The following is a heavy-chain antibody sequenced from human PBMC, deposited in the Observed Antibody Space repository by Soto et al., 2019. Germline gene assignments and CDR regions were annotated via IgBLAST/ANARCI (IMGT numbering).Heavy chain of an antibody. CDR3: ASTVLSSGWWTYYYYGMDV. CDR2: IYYSGST. V-gene: IGHV4-39*01. CDR1: GGSISSSSYY. D-gene: IGHD6-19*01. Sequence: PSETLSLTCTVSGGSISSSSYYWGWIRQPPGKGLEWIGSIYYSGSTYYNPSLKSRVTISVDTSKNQFSLKLSSVTAADTAVYYCASTVLSSGWWTYYYYGMDVWGQGTTVTVSS. J-gene: IGHJ6*02.